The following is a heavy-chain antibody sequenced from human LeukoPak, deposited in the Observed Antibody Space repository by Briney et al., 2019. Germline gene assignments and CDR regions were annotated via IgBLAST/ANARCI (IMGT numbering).Heavy chain of an antibody. Sequence: ASVKVSCKTSGYTFTNNGITWVRQAPGQGLEWMGWISPYKGNTNYAQKVQGRVTMTTDTSTSTVYMELRSLRSDDTAVYYCATKGAWGPTTYGENVYWGQGTLVTVSS. J-gene: IGHJ4*02. CDR1: GYTFTNNG. CDR3: ATKGAWGPTTYGENVY. CDR2: ISPYKGNT. V-gene: IGHV1-18*01. D-gene: IGHD4-17*01.